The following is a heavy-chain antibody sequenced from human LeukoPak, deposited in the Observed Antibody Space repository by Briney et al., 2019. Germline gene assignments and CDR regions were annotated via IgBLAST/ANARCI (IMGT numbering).Heavy chain of an antibody. CDR1: GFTFSSYE. Sequence: GGSLRLSCAASGFTFSSYEMNWDRQAPGKGLEWVSYISSSGSTIYYADSVKGRFTISRDNAKNSLYLQMNSLRAEDTAVYYCAREGYYYDSRGYTAGAFDIWGQGTMVTVSS. D-gene: IGHD3-22*01. J-gene: IGHJ3*02. V-gene: IGHV3-48*03. CDR3: AREGYYYDSRGYTAGAFDI. CDR2: ISSSGSTI.